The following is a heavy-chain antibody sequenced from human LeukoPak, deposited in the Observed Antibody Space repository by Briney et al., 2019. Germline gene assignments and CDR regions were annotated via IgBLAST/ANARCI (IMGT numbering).Heavy chain of an antibody. CDR1: GGSISSSSYY. V-gene: IGHV4-39*07. Sequence: SETLSLTCTVSGGSISSSSYYWGWIRQPPGKGLEWIGSVYHTRNTCYNPSLDSRVSISVDTSKNQFSLKLTSVTAADTAVYYCARDHGSAAIIVPNWFDPWGQGIHVTVSS. J-gene: IGHJ5*02. D-gene: IGHD2-2*02. CDR3: ARDHGSAAIIVPNWFDP. CDR2: VYHTRNT.